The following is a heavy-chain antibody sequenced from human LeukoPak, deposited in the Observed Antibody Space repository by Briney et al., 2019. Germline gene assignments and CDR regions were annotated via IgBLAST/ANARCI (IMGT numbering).Heavy chain of an antibody. CDR3: SRDSLRASDYFDH. Sequence: GRSLRLSCAASGFTFSSYAMHWVRQAPGKGLEWVAVISYDGSNKYYADSVKGRFTISRDNSNNTLYLQMNSLGAEDTAVYYRSRDSLRASDYFDHWGQGTLVTVSS. D-gene: IGHD4-17*01. CDR1: GFTFSSYA. CDR2: ISYDGSNK. V-gene: IGHV3-30-3*01. J-gene: IGHJ4*02.